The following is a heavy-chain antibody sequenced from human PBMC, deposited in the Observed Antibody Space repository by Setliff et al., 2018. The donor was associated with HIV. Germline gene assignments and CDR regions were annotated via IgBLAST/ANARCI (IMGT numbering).Heavy chain of an antibody. V-gene: IGHV4-31*03. J-gene: IGHJ5*02. CDR2: IYYSGST. CDR1: GGSISNGGYY. D-gene: IGHD2-15*01. Sequence: SETLSLTCTVSGGSISNGGYYWSWIRQHPGKGPEWISYIYYSGSTYYNPSLKSRVTISVDTYKNQFSLKLSSVTAADTAVYYCARVGVFGGWFDPWGQGTLVTVSS. CDR3: ARVGVFGGWFDP.